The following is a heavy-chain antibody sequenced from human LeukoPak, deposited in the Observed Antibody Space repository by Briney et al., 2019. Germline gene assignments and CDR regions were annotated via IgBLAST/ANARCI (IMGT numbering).Heavy chain of an antibody. D-gene: IGHD4-17*01. CDR1: GFTFSSYA. V-gene: IGHV3-23*01. J-gene: IGHJ4*02. CDR2: IGGSGGST. Sequence: PGGSLRLSCAASGFTFSSYAMSWVRQAPGKGLEWVSGIGGSGGSTYYADSVKGRLTISRDNSKNTVYLQMNSLRAEETAVYYCAESSGDYKTKFDSWGQGTLVTVSS. CDR3: AESSGDYKTKFDS.